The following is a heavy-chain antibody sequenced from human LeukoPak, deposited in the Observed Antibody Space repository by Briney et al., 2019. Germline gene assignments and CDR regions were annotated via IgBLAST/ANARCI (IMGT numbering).Heavy chain of an antibody. V-gene: IGHV3-23*01. CDR2: ISASGGST. Sequence: GGSLRLSCAASGFTFSSYAMSWVRQAPGKGLEWVSSISASGGSTYYADSVKGHFTISRDNSKNTLYLQMNSLRAEDTAVYYCAKSSPHCPSTSCYFDYWGQGTLVTVSS. J-gene: IGHJ4*02. D-gene: IGHD2-2*01. CDR1: GFTFSSYA. CDR3: AKSSPHCPSTSCYFDY.